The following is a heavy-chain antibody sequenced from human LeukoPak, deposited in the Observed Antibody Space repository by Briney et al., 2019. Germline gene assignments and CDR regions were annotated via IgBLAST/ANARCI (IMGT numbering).Heavy chain of an antibody. D-gene: IGHD6-13*01. J-gene: IGHJ3*02. CDR2: IYPGYSDA. CDR1: GYKLTNNW. Sequence: GESLKISCKISGYKLTNNWIGWVRQVPGKGLEWMGLIYPGYSDAKYSPSFQGQVTLSVDASISTAYLQLSGLRASDTAMYYCARGSGYSSSWYGGPGAFDIWGQGTMVTVSS. CDR3: ARGSGYSSSWYGGPGAFDI. V-gene: IGHV5-51*01.